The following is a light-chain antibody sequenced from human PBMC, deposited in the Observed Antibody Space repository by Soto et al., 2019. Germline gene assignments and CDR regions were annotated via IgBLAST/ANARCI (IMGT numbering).Light chain of an antibody. Sequence: EIVLTQSPATLSLSPGERATLSCRASQSVSNYLAWYQQTPGQAPRLLMYDTSNRAPGIPARFSGSGSGTDFTLTINSLEPEDFAVYFCQQRSKFLWTFGQGTKVEI. V-gene: IGKV3-11*01. CDR1: QSVSNY. CDR3: QQRSKFLWT. J-gene: IGKJ1*01. CDR2: DTS.